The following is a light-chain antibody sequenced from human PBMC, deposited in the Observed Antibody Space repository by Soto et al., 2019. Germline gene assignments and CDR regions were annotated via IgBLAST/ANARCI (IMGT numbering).Light chain of an antibody. CDR3: QQYDDLPIT. V-gene: IGKV1-33*01. J-gene: IGKJ5*01. Sequence: DIQMTQSPSSLSASVGDRVTIACQPSQDITNYLNWYQQKPGKPPKLLINDAYNLETGVPSRFSGSGSGTHFSFTINSLQPEDFATYYCQQYDDLPITFGLGARLKIK. CDR1: QDITNY. CDR2: DAY.